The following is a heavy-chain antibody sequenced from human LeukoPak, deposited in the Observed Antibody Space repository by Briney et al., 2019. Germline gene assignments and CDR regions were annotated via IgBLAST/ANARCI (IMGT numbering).Heavy chain of an antibody. CDR1: GGSISSSSYY. V-gene: IGHV4-39*01. CDR3: AGLKHKDYFDY. CDR2: IYYSGST. J-gene: IGHJ4*02. Sequence: SETLSLTCTVSGGSISSSSYYWGWIRQPPGKGLEWIGSIYYSGSTYYNPSLKSRVTISVDASKNQFSLKLSSVTAADTAVYYCAGLKHKDYFDYWGQGTLVTVSS.